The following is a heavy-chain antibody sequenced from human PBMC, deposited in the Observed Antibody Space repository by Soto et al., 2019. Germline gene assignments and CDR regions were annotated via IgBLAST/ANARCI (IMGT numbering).Heavy chain of an antibody. CDR2: INPSGGRT. D-gene: IGHD1-20*01. V-gene: IGHV1-46*01. CDR1: GYTFTSYY. CDR3: ARENVTHGGNSNVADY. J-gene: IGHJ4*02. Sequence: QVQLVQSGAEVKKPGASVKVSCKTSGYTFTSYYMHWVRQAPGQGLEWMGIINPSGGRTSYAQKFQGMVTMTRNTSTSTVYMELSSLRSEDAAIYYCARENVTHGGNSNVADYWGQGTQVIVSS.